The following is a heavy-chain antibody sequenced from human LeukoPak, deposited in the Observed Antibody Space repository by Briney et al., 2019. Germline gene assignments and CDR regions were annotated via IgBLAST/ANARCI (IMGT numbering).Heavy chain of an antibody. Sequence: QPGRSLRLSCAASGFTFSNYGMHWVRQAPGKGLEWVAVIWYDGSNKYYADSVKGRFTISRDNSKNTLYLQMNSLRAEDTAVYYCAKDAWGSYYYDSSGYSNDAFDIWGQGTMVTVSS. J-gene: IGHJ3*02. CDR2: IWYDGSNK. D-gene: IGHD3-22*01. V-gene: IGHV3-33*06. CDR3: AKDAWGSYYYDSSGYSNDAFDI. CDR1: GFTFSNYG.